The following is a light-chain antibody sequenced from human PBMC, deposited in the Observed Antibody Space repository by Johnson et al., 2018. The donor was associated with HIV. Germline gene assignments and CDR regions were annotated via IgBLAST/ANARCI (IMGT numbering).Light chain of an antibody. Sequence: QSVLTQPPSVSAAPGQKVTISCSGSSSNIGNNYVSWYQQLPGTAPKFLIYENNKRPSGIPDRFSGSRSGTSATLGITGLQPGDEADYYCGTWDGSLRSGFFGTGTKVTVL. J-gene: IGLJ1*01. CDR3: GTWDGSLRSGF. CDR1: SSNIGNNY. V-gene: IGLV1-51*02. CDR2: ENN.